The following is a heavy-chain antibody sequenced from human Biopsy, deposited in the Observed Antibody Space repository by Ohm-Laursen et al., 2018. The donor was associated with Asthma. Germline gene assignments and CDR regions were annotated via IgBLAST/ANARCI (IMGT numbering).Heavy chain of an antibody. CDR1: GFTFSKYG. CDR3: ARGIYDMDV. CDR2: IWNDGNKN. Sequence: SLRLSCAASGFTFSKYGMHWVRQAPGKGLEWVALIWNDGNKNYYADSVKGRFTISRDNSKNMLYLQMNSLRAEDTAAYFCARGIYDMDVRGQGTTVTVSS. J-gene: IGHJ6*02. V-gene: IGHV3-33*01.